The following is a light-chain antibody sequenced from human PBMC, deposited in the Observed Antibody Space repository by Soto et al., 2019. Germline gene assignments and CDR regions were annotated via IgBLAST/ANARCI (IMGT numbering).Light chain of an antibody. V-gene: IGKV3-20*01. J-gene: IGKJ5*01. CDR3: QQYGSSPPNT. CDR2: GAS. Sequence: DMVLTQSPGTLSLSPGERATLSCRASQSVSSSYLAWYQQKPGQAPRLLIYGASSRATGIPDRFSGSGSGTDFTLTISRLEPEDFAVYYCQQYGSSPPNTFGQGTRLETK. CDR1: QSVSSSY.